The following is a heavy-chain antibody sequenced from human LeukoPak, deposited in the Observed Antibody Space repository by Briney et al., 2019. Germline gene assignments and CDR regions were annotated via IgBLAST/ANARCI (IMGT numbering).Heavy chain of an antibody. CDR3: ARGLGYYGSGSYYYYYYYYMDV. V-gene: IGHV3-74*01. D-gene: IGHD3-10*01. J-gene: IGHJ6*03. CDR1: GFTFSSYW. CDR2: INTDGSST. Sequence: GGSLRLSCAASGFTFSSYWMHWVRQAPGKGLVWVSRINTDGSSTSYADSVKGRFTISRDNAKNTLYLQMNSLRAEDTAVYYCARGLGYYGSGSYYYYYYYYMDVWGKGTTVTVSS.